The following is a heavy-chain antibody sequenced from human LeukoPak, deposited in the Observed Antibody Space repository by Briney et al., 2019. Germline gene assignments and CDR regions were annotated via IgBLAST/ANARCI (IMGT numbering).Heavy chain of an antibody. CDR3: ARVLGYCSGGSCYSDYFDY. J-gene: IGHJ4*02. CDR1: GGSFSGYY. V-gene: IGHV3-20*04. CDR2: INWNGGST. Sequence: ETLSLTCAVYGGSFSGYYWSWIRQPPGKGLEWVSGINWNGGSTGYADSVKGRFTISRDNAKNSLYLQMNSLRAEDTALYYCARVLGYCSGGSCYSDYFDYWGQGTLVTVSS. D-gene: IGHD2-15*01.